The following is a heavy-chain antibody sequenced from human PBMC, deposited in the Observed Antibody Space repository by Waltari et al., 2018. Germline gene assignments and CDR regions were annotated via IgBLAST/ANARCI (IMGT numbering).Heavy chain of an antibody. CDR3: VRLEDCTGPGGHCYSGDPFALDV. CDR2: INHAGYT. D-gene: IGHD2-15*01. J-gene: IGHJ6*02. CDR1: GGSFSGYY. Sequence: QVQLQQWGAGLLQSSETLSLTCAVYGGSFSGYYWGWVRQPPGKGLEWIGEINHAGYTNHNPVRRSGVTMSSDTSKSQFSLKLNSVTAADTAVYCCVRLEDCTGPGGHCYSGDPFALDVWVHGTTVTVSS. V-gene: IGHV4-34*02.